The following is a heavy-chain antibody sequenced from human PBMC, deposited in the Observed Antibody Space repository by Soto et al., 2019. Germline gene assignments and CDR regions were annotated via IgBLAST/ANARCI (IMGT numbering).Heavy chain of an antibody. CDR1: GFTFTNYA. D-gene: IGHD6-13*01. CDR3: AKTIRGGYSSSWYYFDS. V-gene: IGHV3-23*01. CDR2: ISGGGSIT. J-gene: IGHJ4*02. Sequence: EVQLLESGGDLVQPGGSLRLSCAASGFTFTNYAMTWVRQSPGKGLEWVSTISGGGSITYYADSLKGRFTISRDNSKNTLYLQINSRRAEDTAVYYCAKTIRGGYSSSWYYFDSWGQGTLVTVSS.